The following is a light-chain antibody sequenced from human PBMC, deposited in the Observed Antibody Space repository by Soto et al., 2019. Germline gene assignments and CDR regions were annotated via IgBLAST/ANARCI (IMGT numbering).Light chain of an antibody. CDR2: GAS. V-gene: IGKV3-20*01. Sequence: EIVLTQSPGARSLSPGERATLSCRASQSVSSTYFAWYQQKPGQSPRLLVYGASSRATGIPDRFSGSGSGTDFTLTISRLEPEDFAVYYCQQYSSSPPLTFGGGTKVDIK. CDR3: QQYSSSPPLT. J-gene: IGKJ4*01. CDR1: QSVSSTY.